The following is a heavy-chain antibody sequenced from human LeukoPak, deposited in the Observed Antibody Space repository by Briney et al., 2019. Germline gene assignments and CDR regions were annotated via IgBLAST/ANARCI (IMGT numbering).Heavy chain of an antibody. D-gene: IGHD6-19*01. J-gene: IGHJ4*02. Sequence: RPGGSLRLSCSSTGFSFDDYGMSWVRQGPGKGLEWVSSINWNGGKTVYADSVKGRFTISRDNAKNSLYLQMNSLRAEDTALYYCTAVAGTGSSWDYWGQGTLVTVSS. CDR1: GFSFDDYG. CDR2: INWNGGKT. CDR3: TAVAGTGSSWDY. V-gene: IGHV3-20*04.